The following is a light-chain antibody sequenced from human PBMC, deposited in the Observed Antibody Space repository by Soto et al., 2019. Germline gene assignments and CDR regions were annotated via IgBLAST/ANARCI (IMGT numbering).Light chain of an antibody. CDR1: QSVSSNY. CDR3: QQCTGSLTT. Sequence: EIVLTQSPGTLSLSPGERATLSCRASQSVSSNYLAWYQQRPGQAPRLLIYGASTRAAGIPDRFSGSGSGTDFTLTITRLEPEDSAVYFCQQCTGSLTTFGQGTRLEIK. CDR2: GAS. J-gene: IGKJ5*01. V-gene: IGKV3-20*01.